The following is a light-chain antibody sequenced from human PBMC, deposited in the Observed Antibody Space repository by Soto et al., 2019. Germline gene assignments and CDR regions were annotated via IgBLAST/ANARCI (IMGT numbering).Light chain of an antibody. CDR3: QQYDNSAT. CDR2: GAS. CDR1: QSVSRSY. Sequence: ELVLTQSPGTLSLSHGARATLSCRARQSVSRSYLAWYQQKPGQAPRLLIYGASSRATGIPDRFSGSASGTEFTPTISILEPEYSAVYYCQQYDNSATFGGGTKVDIK. V-gene: IGKV3-20*01. J-gene: IGKJ4*01.